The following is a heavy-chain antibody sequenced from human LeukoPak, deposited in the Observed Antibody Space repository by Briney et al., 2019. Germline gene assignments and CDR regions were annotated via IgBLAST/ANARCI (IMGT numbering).Heavy chain of an antibody. D-gene: IGHD5-12*01. Sequence: GGSLRLSCVASGFALRTYWMDWVRLAPGKGPVWIAHISTDGIRTDYADSVKGRFTIFRDNAKNTLHLQMNSLRADDTAVYYCGRNRGYDALDSWGQGTLVTVSS. J-gene: IGHJ4*02. CDR1: GFALRTYW. CDR2: ISTDGIRT. V-gene: IGHV3-74*01. CDR3: GRNRGYDALDS.